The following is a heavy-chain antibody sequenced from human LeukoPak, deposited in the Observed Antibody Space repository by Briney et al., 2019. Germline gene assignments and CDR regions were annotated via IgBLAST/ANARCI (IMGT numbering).Heavy chain of an antibody. Sequence: GASVKVSCKVSGYTLTELSMHWVRQAPGKGLEWMGGFDPEDGETIYAQKFQGRVAMTEDTSTDTAYMELSSLRSEDTAVYYCATGDIVGASWFDPWGQGTLVTVSS. D-gene: IGHD2-21*01. CDR2: FDPEDGET. CDR1: GYTLTELS. V-gene: IGHV1-24*01. CDR3: ATGDIVGASWFDP. J-gene: IGHJ5*02.